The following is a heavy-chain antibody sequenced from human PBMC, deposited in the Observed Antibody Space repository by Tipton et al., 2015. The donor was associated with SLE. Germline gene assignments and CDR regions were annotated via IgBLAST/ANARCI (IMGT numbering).Heavy chain of an antibody. CDR3: ARHGGRFLDY. J-gene: IGHJ4*02. CDR1: GVSISHYY. Sequence: TLSLTCTVSGVSISHYYWSWIRQPPGKGLEWIGYISHSGSTNYNPSLKSRVTISADTSKNQFFLRLSSVIAADTALYYCARHGGRFLDYWGRGTLVSVSS. V-gene: IGHV4-59*08. CDR2: ISHSGST. D-gene: IGHD3-16*01.